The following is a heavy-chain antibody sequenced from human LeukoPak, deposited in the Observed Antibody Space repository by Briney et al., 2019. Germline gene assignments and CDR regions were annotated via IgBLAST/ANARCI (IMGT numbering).Heavy chain of an antibody. Sequence: ASVKVSCKASGYTFTGYYIHWVRQAPGQGLGWMGWINPNSGGANYAQTFQGRVTLTRDTSISAAYMDLHSLRSEDTAVYFCARDKSLADPYFFDYWGQGTLVTVSS. V-gene: IGHV1-2*02. CDR1: GYTFTGYY. J-gene: IGHJ4*02. CDR3: ARDKSLADPYFFDY. CDR2: INPNSGGA.